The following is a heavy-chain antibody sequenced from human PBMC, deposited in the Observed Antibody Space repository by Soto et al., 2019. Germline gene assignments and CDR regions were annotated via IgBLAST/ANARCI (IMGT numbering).Heavy chain of an antibody. CDR1: GFSFSSSG. V-gene: IGHV3-33*03. J-gene: IGHJ4*02. CDR2: IWYDGTKK. CDR3: GVDTTGLLDY. Sequence: QVHLVESGGGVVQPGRSLRLSCAASGFSFSSSGMHWVRQAPGKGLEWVAVIWYDGTKKYYGDSVRGRFTISRDNSKNTLYLEMNSLRAEDTAVYYSGVDTTGLLDYWGQGTLVTVSS. D-gene: IGHD5-18*01.